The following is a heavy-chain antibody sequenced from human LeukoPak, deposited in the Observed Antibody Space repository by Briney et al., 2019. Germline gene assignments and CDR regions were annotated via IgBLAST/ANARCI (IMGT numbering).Heavy chain of an antibody. CDR3: ARQPYRSGAYYFDY. V-gene: IGHV4-59*08. J-gene: IGHJ4*02. D-gene: IGHD2-15*01. CDR2: IFHSGDT. CDR1: DDSMTGYY. Sequence: SETLSLTCTVSDDSMTGYYWSWIRQPPGKGLEWVAYIFHSGDTNYNPSLWSRITISIDTSKNQFSLKLSSVTAADTAVYYCARQPYRSGAYYFDYWGQGTLITVSS.